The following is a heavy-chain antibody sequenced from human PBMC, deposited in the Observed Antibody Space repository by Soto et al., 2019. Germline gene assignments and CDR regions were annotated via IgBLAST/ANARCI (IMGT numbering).Heavy chain of an antibody. J-gene: IGHJ4*02. CDR3: ARDQQGATWD. CDR1: GFSFSTYG. D-gene: IGHD1-26*01. CDR2: IWNDGSNK. Sequence: QVQLVESGGGVVQPGGSLRLSCAASGFSFSTYGMHWVHQAPGKGLEWVAVIWNDGSNKYYIDSVKGRFTVSRDNSKNTLYLQMNSLRAEDTAMYFCARDQQGATWDWGQGTLVTVSS. V-gene: IGHV3-33*01.